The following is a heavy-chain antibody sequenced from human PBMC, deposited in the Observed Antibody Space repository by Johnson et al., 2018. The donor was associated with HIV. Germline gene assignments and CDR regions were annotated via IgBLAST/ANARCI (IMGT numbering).Heavy chain of an antibody. CDR3: ARASHSSGWYGRLGDAFDI. V-gene: IGHV3-11*04. CDR2: ISSSGSTI. Sequence: QVKLVESGGGLVQPGGSLRLSCAASGFTFSDYYMSWIRQAPGKGLEWVSYISSSGSTIYYADSVKGRFTISRDNSKTTLYLQMNSLRAEDTAVYYCARASHSSGWYGRLGDAFDIWGQGTMVTVSS. CDR1: GFTFSDYY. J-gene: IGHJ3*02. D-gene: IGHD6-19*01.